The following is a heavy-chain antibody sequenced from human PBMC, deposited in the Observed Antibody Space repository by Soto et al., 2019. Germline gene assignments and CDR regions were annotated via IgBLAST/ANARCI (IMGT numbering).Heavy chain of an antibody. CDR3: ARERRVVAAAGSIWFAP. CDR2: IYYSGST. CDR1: GGSISSYY. V-gene: IGHV4-59*01. Sequence: PSETLSLTCTVSGGSISSYYWSWIRQPPGKGLEWIGYIYYSGSTNYNPSLKSRVTISVDTSKNQFSLKLSSVTAADTAVYYCARERRVVAAAGSIWFAPWGPGTLSTVS. J-gene: IGHJ5*02. D-gene: IGHD6-13*01.